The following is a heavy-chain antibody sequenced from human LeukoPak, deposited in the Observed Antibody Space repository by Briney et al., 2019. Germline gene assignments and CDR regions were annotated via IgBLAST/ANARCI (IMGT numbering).Heavy chain of an antibody. Sequence: GGSLRLSCAASGFSFTTYWMSWVRQAPGKGLEWVANIKQDGTEKYYVDSVKGRLTISRDNAKNSLYLQMNSLRAEDTALYYCARESAVADLFDYWGQGTLVTVSS. V-gene: IGHV3-7*03. J-gene: IGHJ4*02. CDR1: GFSFTTYW. CDR2: IKQDGTEK. CDR3: ARESAVADLFDY. D-gene: IGHD6-19*01.